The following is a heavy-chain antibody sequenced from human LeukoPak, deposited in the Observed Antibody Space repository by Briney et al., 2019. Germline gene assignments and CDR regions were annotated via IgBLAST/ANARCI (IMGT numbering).Heavy chain of an antibody. CDR2: ISAGGGST. D-gene: IGHD3-10*01. CDR3: AKEKYYGSD. Sequence: AGGSLRLSCAVSGFTFSSYAMRWVRQAPGKGLEWVSSISAGGGSTNYADSVKGRFTISRENPKNTLYLQMNSLRAEDTAVYYCAKEKYYGSDWGQGTLVTVSS. V-gene: IGHV3-23*01. CDR1: GFTFSSYA. J-gene: IGHJ4*02.